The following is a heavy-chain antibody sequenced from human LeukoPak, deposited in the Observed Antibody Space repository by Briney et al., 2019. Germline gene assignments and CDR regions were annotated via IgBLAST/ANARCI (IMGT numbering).Heavy chain of an antibody. V-gene: IGHV1-46*01. D-gene: IGHD3-22*01. CDR3: ARSYDSGGYYTLVPDY. CDR2: INPSGGST. CDR1: GYTFTSYY. J-gene: IGHJ4*02. Sequence: ASVKVSCKASGYTFTSYYMHWVRQAPGQGLEWMGIINPSGGSTSYAQKFQGRVTMTRDTSTSTVYMELSSLRSEDTAVCYCARSYDSGGYYTLVPDYWGQGTLVTVSS.